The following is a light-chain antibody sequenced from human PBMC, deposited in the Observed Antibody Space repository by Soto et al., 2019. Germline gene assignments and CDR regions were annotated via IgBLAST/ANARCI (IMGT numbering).Light chain of an antibody. V-gene: IGKV3-20*01. CDR1: QSVSRDY. CDR3: QQYGNSPRS. Sequence: EIVLTQSPGTLSSSPGERATLSCRASQSVSRDYLAWYQQKPGQAPRLLMYGASNRATGIPDRFSGSGSGTDFSLTSSRLQPEDFAVYYCQQYGNSPRSFGQGTKVEI. CDR2: GAS. J-gene: IGKJ1*01.